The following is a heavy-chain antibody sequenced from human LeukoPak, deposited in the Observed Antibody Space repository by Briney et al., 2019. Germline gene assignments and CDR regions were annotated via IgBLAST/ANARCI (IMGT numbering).Heavy chain of an antibody. D-gene: IGHD5-18*01. Sequence: SETLSLTCTVSGGSISSYYWSWIRQPPGKGLEWIGYIYYSGSTNYNPSLKSRVTISVDTSKNQFSLKLSSVTAADTAVYYCARVLWGAMVLDYWGQGTLVTLSS. CDR1: GGSISSYY. J-gene: IGHJ4*02. CDR2: IYYSGST. CDR3: ARVLWGAMVLDY. V-gene: IGHV4-59*01.